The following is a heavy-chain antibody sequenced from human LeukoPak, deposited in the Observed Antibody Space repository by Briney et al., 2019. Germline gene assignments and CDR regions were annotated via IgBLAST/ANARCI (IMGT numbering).Heavy chain of an antibody. V-gene: IGHV3-23*01. D-gene: IGHD4-17*01. Sequence: GGSLRLSCAASGFTFGSHAMSWVRQAPEKGLEWVSAISGSGGSTYYADSVKGRFTISRDNSKNTLYLQMNNQRAEDTAVYYCAKDDYGADPGGQGTLVTVSS. CDR2: ISGSGGST. CDR3: AKDDYGADP. J-gene: IGHJ5*02. CDR1: GFTFGSHA.